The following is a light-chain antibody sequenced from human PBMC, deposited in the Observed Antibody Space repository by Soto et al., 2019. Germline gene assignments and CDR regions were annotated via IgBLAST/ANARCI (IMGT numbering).Light chain of an antibody. J-gene: IGKJ2*01. CDR1: QSISSW. CDR3: QQYNSYSSNT. Sequence: DIQMTQSPSTLSASVGDRVTITCRARQSISSWLAWYQQKPGKAPKLLIYDASSLESGVPSRFSGSGSGTEFTLTISSLQPDDFATYYCQQYNSYSSNTFGQGTKLEIK. CDR2: DAS. V-gene: IGKV1-5*01.